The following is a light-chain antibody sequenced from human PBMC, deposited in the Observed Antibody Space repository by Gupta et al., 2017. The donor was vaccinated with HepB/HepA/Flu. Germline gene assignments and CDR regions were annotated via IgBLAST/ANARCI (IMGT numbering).Light chain of an antibody. CDR3: QTWGTGGV. V-gene: IGLV4-69*01. J-gene: IGLJ2*01. Sequence: QLVLTQSPSASASLGASVKLTCTLSSGHSTYAIAWHQQKPENGPRYLMKINSDGSHRKGDGIPDRFSGSSSGAERDLTIASLQAEDEADYYCQTWGTGGVFGGGTKLTVL. CDR2: INSDGSH. CDR1: SGHSTYA.